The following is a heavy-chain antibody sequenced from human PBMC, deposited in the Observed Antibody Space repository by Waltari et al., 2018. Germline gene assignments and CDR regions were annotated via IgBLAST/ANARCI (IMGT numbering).Heavy chain of an antibody. Sequence: DVQLAESGGGLVHPGGSLRLSCAACGFTVSSTHMSWFRQSPGKGLEWVSVMYPPGSSYNADAVEGRFSISRDISQNTVHLQMNNLRLEDTAIYYCARARDEHTAMVFFDLWGQGTVVTVSS. CDR3: ARARDEHTAMVFFDL. CDR2: MYPPGSS. V-gene: IGHV3-66*02. J-gene: IGHJ4*02. CDR1: GFTVSSTH. D-gene: IGHD5-18*01.